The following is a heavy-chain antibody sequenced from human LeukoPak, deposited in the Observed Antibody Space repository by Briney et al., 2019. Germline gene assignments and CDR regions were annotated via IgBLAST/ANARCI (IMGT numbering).Heavy chain of an antibody. J-gene: IGHJ5*02. Sequence: PSETLSLTCAVYGGSFSGYYWSWIRQPPGKGLEWIGYIYYSGSTNYNPSLKSRVTISVDTSKNQFSLKLSSVTAADTAVYYCARDSYYDSSGYYYRWFDPWGQGTLVTVSS. D-gene: IGHD3-22*01. V-gene: IGHV4-59*01. CDR3: ARDSYYDSSGYYYRWFDP. CDR2: IYYSGST. CDR1: GGSFSGYY.